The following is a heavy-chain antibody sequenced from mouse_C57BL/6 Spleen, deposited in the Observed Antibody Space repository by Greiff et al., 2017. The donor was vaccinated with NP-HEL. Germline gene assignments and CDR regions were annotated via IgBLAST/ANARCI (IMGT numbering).Heavy chain of an antibody. J-gene: IGHJ4*01. CDR2: IYPGSGST. D-gene: IGHD2-5*01. CDR1: GYTFTSYW. V-gene: IGHV1-55*01. Sequence: QVQLQQPGAELVKPGASVKMSCKASGYTFTSYWITWVKQRPGQGLEWIGDIYPGSGSTNYNEKFKSKATLTVDTSSSTAYMQLSSLTSEDSAVYYCARSGYSNYVGAMDYWGQGTSVTVSS. CDR3: ARSGYSNYVGAMDY.